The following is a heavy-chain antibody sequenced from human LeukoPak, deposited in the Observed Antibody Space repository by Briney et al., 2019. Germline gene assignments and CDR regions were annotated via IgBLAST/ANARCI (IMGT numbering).Heavy chain of an antibody. CDR3: ARVSYCSSTSCYEFDY. V-gene: IGHV3-48*01. J-gene: IGHJ4*02. CDR1: GFTFSSYS. Sequence: AGGSLRLSCAASGFTFSSYSMNWVRQAPGKGLEWVSYISSSSSTIYYADSVKGRFTISRDSAKNSLYLQMNSLRAEDTAVYYCARVSYCSSTSCYEFDYWGQGTLVTVSS. CDR2: ISSSSSTI. D-gene: IGHD2-2*01.